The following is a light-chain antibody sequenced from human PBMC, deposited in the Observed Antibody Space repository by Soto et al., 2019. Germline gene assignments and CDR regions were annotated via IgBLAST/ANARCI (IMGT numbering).Light chain of an antibody. J-gene: IGKJ4*01. CDR3: QQRSNR. CDR2: GAS. V-gene: IGKV3-11*01. CDR1: QSVSSN. Sequence: EIVMTQSPATLSVSPGERVTLSCRASQSVSSNLAWYQQKPGQAPRLLIYGASTRATGVPARFSGSGSGTDFTLTISSLEPDDFAVYYCQQRSNRFGGGTKVDIK.